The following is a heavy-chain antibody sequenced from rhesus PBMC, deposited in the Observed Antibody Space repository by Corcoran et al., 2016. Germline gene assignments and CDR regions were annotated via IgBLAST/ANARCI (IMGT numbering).Heavy chain of an antibody. CDR2: INSGGDST. CDR3: ARDSGS. D-gene: IGHD6-25*01. J-gene: IGHJ4*01. V-gene: IGHV3S5*01. CDR1: GFTFSSYG. Sequence: EVQLVESGGGLVQPGGSLRLSCAASGFTFSSYGMNWVRQAQGKGLEWVSAINSGGDSTYYADSVKSRFTISRDNSKNTLSLQMSSLRAEDTAVYYCARDSGSWGQGVLVTVSS.